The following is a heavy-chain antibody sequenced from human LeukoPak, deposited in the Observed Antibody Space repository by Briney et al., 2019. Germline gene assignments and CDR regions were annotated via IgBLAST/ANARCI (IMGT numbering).Heavy chain of an antibody. V-gene: IGHV1-18*01. CDR1: GYTFTSYG. J-gene: IGHJ4*02. Sequence: EASVKVSCKASGYTFTSYGISWVRQAPGQGLEWMGWISAYNGNTNYAQKLQGRDTMTTETTTSTAYMEIRRLRSDDTGVYYCARDKIVGATHFDSWGQGTLVTVSS. CDR3: ARDKIVGATHFDS. CDR2: ISAYNGNT. D-gene: IGHD1-26*01.